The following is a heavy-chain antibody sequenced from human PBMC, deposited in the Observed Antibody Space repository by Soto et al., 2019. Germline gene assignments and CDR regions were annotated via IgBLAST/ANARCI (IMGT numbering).Heavy chain of an antibody. V-gene: IGHV3-66*01. Sequence: ESGGGLAQPGGSLRLSCAASGFTVSSNYMSWVRQAPGKGLEWVSVIYSGGSTYYADSVKGRFTISRDNSKNTLYLQMNSLRAEDTAVYYCARALLPHEAFDIWGQGTMVTVSS. J-gene: IGHJ3*02. CDR2: IYSGGST. CDR3: ARALLPHEAFDI. CDR1: GFTVSSNY.